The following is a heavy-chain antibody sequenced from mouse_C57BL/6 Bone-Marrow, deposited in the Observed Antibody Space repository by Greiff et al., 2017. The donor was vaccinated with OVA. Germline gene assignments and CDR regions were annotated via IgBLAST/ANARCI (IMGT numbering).Heavy chain of an antibody. CDR1: GYTFTTYP. J-gene: IGHJ4*01. V-gene: IGHV1-47*01. CDR3: ATYSNFYARDY. CDR2: FHPYNDDT. Sequence: QVQLKESGAELVKPGASVKLSCKASGYTFTTYPIEWMKQNHGKSLEWIGNFHPYNDDTKYNEKFKGKATLTVETSSSTVYLELSRLTSDDAAVYYCATYSNFYARDYWGQGTSVTVSS. D-gene: IGHD2-5*01.